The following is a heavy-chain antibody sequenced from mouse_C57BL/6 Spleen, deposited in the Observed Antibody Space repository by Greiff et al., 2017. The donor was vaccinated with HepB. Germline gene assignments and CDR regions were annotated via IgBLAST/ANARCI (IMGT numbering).Heavy chain of an antibody. CDR1: GFTFSSYG. V-gene: IGHV5-6*01. D-gene: IGHD1-3*01. Sequence: EVKLVESGGDLVKPGGSLKLSCAASGFTFSSYGMSWVRQTPDKRLEWVATISSGGSYTYYPDSVKGRFTISRDNAKNTLYLQMSSLKSEDTAMYYCARHEESNYFDYWGQGTTLTVSS. CDR2: ISSGGSYT. CDR3: ARHEESNYFDY. J-gene: IGHJ2*01.